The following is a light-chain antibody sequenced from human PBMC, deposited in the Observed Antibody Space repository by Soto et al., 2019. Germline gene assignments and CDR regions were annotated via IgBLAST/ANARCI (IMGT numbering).Light chain of an antibody. CDR2: AAS. J-gene: IGKJ4*01. Sequence: DIPLTQSPSFLSASVGDRVTVTCRASQGISNYLVWYQQKPGKAPKVLIYAASTLQTGVPSRFRGSASGTEFTLTISSLQPEDVATYYCQQLNTYPLTFGGGTKVEIK. CDR3: QQLNTYPLT. V-gene: IGKV1-9*01. CDR1: QGISNY.